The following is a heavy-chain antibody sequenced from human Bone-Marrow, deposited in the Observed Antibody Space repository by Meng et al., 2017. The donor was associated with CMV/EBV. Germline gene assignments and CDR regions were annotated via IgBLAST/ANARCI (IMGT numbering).Heavy chain of an antibody. CDR3: ATSYGYNSPDAFDI. CDR2: INHSGST. Sequence: SETLSLTCAVYGGSFSGYYWRWIRQPPGKGLEWIGEINHSGSTNYNPSPKSRVTISVETSKNQFSLKLSSVTAADTAVYYCATSYGYNSPDAFDIWGQGTMVTVSS. D-gene: IGHD5-24*01. CDR1: GGSFSGYY. J-gene: IGHJ3*02. V-gene: IGHV4-34*01.